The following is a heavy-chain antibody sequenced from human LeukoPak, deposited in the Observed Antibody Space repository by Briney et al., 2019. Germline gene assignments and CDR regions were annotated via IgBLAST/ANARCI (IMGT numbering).Heavy chain of an antibody. V-gene: IGHV3-21*06. CDR1: GFTFSSIS. CDR3: TRDLPVPSLVRGIIIYGLIDY. D-gene: IGHD3-10*01. CDR2: ISPDGETT. J-gene: IGHJ4*02. Sequence: PGGSLRLSCAASGFTFSSISMNWVCQAPGEGLEWVSPISPDGETTYHADSVKGRFTTSRDNAKSSLYLQMNSLRAEDTALYYCTRDLPVPSLVRGIIIYGLIDYWGQGTLVTVYS.